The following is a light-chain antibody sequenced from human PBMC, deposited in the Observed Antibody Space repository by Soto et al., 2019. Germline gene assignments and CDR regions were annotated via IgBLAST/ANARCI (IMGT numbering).Light chain of an antibody. V-gene: IGLV2-14*01. CDR1: SSDIGAYDY. CDR3: SSYTTSSALDV. J-gene: IGLJ1*01. Sequence: QSALTQPASLSGSPGQSITISCTGTSSDIGAYDYVSWFQQHPGKAPKLMIYEVTNRPSGVSNRFSGSKSGNTAYLIISGLQVEDEADYYCSSYTTSSALDVFGTGTKVTVL. CDR2: EVT.